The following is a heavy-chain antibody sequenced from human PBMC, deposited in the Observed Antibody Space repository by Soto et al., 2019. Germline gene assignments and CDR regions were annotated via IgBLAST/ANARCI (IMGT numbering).Heavy chain of an antibody. J-gene: IGHJ4*02. Sequence: SVKVSCKASGGTFSRYAISWVRQAPGQGLEWMGGIIPMFGTPNYAQKFQGKVTITAVESTSTAYMELSSLRSEDTAVYYCARHFDFESSGYYYPYWGQGTPVTVSS. CDR1: GGTFSRYA. CDR3: ARHFDFESSGYYYPY. D-gene: IGHD3-22*01. CDR2: IIPMFGTP. V-gene: IGHV1-69*13.